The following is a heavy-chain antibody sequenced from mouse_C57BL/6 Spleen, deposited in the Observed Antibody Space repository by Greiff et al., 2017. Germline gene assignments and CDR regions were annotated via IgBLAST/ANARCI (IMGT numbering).Heavy chain of an antibody. CDR3: VRNAYYDYGGGAMDY. CDR1: GFSFNTYA. D-gene: IGHD2-4*01. J-gene: IGHJ4*01. V-gene: IGHV10-1*01. Sequence: DVKLVESGGGLVQPKGSLKLSCAASGFSFNTYAMNWVRQAPGKGLEWVARIRSKSNNYATYYADSGKDRFTISRDDSESMLYLQMNNLKTEDTAMYYGVRNAYYDYGGGAMDYWGQGTSVTVSS. CDR2: IRSKSNNYAT.